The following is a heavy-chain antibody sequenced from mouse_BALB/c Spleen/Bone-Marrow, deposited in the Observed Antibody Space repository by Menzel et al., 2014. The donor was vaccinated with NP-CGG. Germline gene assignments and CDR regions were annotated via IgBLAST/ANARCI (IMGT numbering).Heavy chain of an antibody. CDR2: IDPENGDT. J-gene: IGHJ3*01. V-gene: IGHV14-4*02. Sequence: VQLQQSGAELVRSGASVKLSCTASGFNIKDYYMHWVKQRPEQGLEWIGWIDPENGDTEYAPEFQGKATMTADTSSNTAYLQLSSLTSEDTAVYYCNAQNYGYGAWFAYWGQGTLVTVSA. CDR3: NAQNYGYGAWFAY. D-gene: IGHD1-2*01. CDR1: GFNIKDYY.